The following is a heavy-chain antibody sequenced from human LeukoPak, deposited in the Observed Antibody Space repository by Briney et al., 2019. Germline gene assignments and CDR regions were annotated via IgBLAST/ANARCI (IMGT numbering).Heavy chain of an antibody. V-gene: IGHV4-61*02. Sequence: PSETLSLTCTVSGGSIGSDNYYWSWIRQPAGKALEWIGRIYTSGSTNYNPSLKSRVTISIDTSKNQFSLELTSVIAADTAVYYCARTSGWYNCFDPRGQGTLVTVPS. J-gene: IGHJ5*02. CDR1: GGSIGSDNYY. CDR3: ARTSGWYNCFDP. D-gene: IGHD6-19*01. CDR2: IYTSGST.